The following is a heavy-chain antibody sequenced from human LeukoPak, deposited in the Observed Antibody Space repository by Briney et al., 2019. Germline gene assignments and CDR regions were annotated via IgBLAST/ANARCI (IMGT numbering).Heavy chain of an antibody. Sequence: GGSLRLSCAASGFTFDDYGMSWVRQAPGKGLEWVSSISRTTSHIYYTDSVKGRFTISRDNAKNSLYLQMNSPRAEDTAVYYCASKPAVTSVAFDVWGQGTMVTVSS. V-gene: IGHV3-21*01. D-gene: IGHD4-17*01. CDR2: ISRTTSHI. J-gene: IGHJ3*01. CDR3: ASKPAVTSVAFDV. CDR1: GFTFDDYG.